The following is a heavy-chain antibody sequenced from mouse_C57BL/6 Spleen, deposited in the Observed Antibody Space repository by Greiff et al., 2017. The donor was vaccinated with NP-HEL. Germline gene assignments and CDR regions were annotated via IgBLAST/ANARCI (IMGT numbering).Heavy chain of an antibody. J-gene: IGHJ3*01. CDR2: INPNNGGT. Sequence: EVQLQQSGPELVKPGASVKMSCKASGYTFTDYNMHWVKQSHGKSLEWIGYINPNNGGTSYNQKFKGNATLTVNKSSSTAYMELRFLTSEDSAVYYCARANWGSWFAYWGQGTLVTVSA. V-gene: IGHV1-22*01. CDR3: ARANWGSWFAY. CDR1: GYTFTDYN. D-gene: IGHD4-1*01.